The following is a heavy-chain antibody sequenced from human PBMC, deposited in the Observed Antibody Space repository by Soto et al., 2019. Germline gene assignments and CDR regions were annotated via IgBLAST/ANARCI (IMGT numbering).Heavy chain of an antibody. CDR2: MNPNSGNT. CDR1: GYTFTSYD. D-gene: IGHD2-15*01. CDR3: TGSGGSLVAFDI. J-gene: IGHJ3*02. V-gene: IGHV1-8*01. Sequence: GASVKVSCKASGYTFTSYDINWVRQATGQGLEWMGWMNPNSGNTGYAQKFQGRVTMTRNTSISTAYMELSSLRSEDTAVYYCTGSGGSLVAFDIWGQGTMVTVSS.